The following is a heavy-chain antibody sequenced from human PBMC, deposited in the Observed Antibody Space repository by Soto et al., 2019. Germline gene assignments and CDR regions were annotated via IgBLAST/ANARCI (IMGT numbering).Heavy chain of an antibody. V-gene: IGHV3-30*18. CDR1: GFTFSSYG. D-gene: IGHD3-10*01. Sequence: QVQLVESGGGVVQPGRSLRLSCAASGFTFSSYGMHWVRHAPGKGLESVAVISYDGSNKYYTDSVKCRFTISRDNSKNTLYLQRNSLRAEDTAVYYCAKPNSGTTIPYWYFDLWGRGTLVTVSS. J-gene: IGHJ2*01. CDR2: ISYDGSNK. CDR3: AKPNSGTTIPYWYFDL.